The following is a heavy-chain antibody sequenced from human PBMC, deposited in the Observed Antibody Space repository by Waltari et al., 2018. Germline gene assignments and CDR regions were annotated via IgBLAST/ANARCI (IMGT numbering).Heavy chain of an antibody. CDR1: GFTFTAYY. D-gene: IGHD3-22*01. CDR2: ITSSGGYT. Sequence: QVQLMESGGGLVKPGGSLRLSCAASGFTFTAYYMRWIRQGPGKGLEWISYITSSGGYTDYADSMEGRFTISRDNAKNSLYLMVNNLSAEDTAIYYCARSNVAHYFDNSAFDYWGQGALVTVSS. V-gene: IGHV3-11*06. CDR3: ARSNVAHYFDNSAFDY. J-gene: IGHJ4*02.